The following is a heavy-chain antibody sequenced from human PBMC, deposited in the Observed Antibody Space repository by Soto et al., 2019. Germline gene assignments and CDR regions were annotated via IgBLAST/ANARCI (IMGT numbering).Heavy chain of an antibody. V-gene: IGHV4-59*11. CDR2: ISYSGST. CDR3: ARDLKEYCSDGKCNWFDP. J-gene: IGHJ5*02. D-gene: IGHD2-15*01. CDR1: CSSISTHY. Sequence: PSETLSLTCTVSCSSISTHYSSWIRQAPWKGLEWIGYISYSGSTNYNPSLKSRVTISFDASKNEISLQVRSATAADAAVYYCARDLKEYCSDGKCNWFDPWGQGTLVTVS.